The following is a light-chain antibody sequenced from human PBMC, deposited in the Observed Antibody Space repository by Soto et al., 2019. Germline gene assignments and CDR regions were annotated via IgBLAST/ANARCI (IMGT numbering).Light chain of an antibody. V-gene: IGLV2-11*01. CDR1: SSDVGGYNY. CDR2: DVS. J-gene: IGLJ1*01. Sequence: QSALTQPRSVSGSPGQSVTISCTGTSSDVGGYNYVSWYQQHPGKAPKLMIYDVSKRPSGVPDRFSGSKSGNTASLTVSGLQAADEADYFCKSYAGSNTYVFGSGTQLTVL. CDR3: KSYAGSNTYV.